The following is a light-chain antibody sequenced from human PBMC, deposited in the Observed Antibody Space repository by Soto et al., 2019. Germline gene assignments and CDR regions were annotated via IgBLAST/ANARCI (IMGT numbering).Light chain of an antibody. V-gene: IGLV1-40*01. CDR3: QSYDSSLSGSEVV. J-gene: IGLJ2*01. CDR1: SSNIGAGYD. CDR2: GKN. Sequence: QAVVTQPPSVSGAPGQRVTISCTGSSSNIGAGYDVHWYQQFPGTAPKLLIYGKNNRPSGVPDRFSGSKSGTSASLAITGLQAEDEADYYCQSYDSSLSGSEVVFGGGTKLTVL.